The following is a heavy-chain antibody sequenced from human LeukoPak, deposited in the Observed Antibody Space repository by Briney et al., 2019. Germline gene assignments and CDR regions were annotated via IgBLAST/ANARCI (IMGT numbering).Heavy chain of an antibody. CDR3: AKGRVRQLDPFDY. D-gene: IGHD6-6*01. V-gene: IGHV3-23*01. CDR2: ISGGGDST. Sequence: GGSLRLSCAASGFTFSSYGMSWVRQAPGKGLEWVSAISGGGDSTYYADSVKGRFTISRDNSRNTLYLQMNSLRDEDTAVYYCAKGRVRQLDPFDYWGQGTLVTVSS. J-gene: IGHJ4*02. CDR1: GFTFSSYG.